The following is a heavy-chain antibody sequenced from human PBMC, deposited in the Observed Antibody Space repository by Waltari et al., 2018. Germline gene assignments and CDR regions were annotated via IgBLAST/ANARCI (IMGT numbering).Heavy chain of an antibody. J-gene: IGHJ1*01. CDR3: ARRSRIAAAGTGYFQH. CDR1: GGSFSGYY. V-gene: IGHV4-34*01. Sequence: QVQLQQWGAGLLKPSETLSLTCAVYGGSFSGYYWSWIRQPPGKGLEWIGEINHSGSTNYHPSLKSRVTISVDTSKNQFSLKLSSVTAADTAVYYCARRSRIAAAGTGYFQHWGQGTLVTVSS. D-gene: IGHD6-13*01. CDR2: INHSGST.